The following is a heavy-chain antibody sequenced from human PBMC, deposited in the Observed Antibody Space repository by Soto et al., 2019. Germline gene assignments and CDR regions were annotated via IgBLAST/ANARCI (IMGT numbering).Heavy chain of an antibody. CDR2: ISSDSVYT. CDR1: GYTITDHY. D-gene: IGHD3-16*01. CDR3: ATNIRLDF. J-gene: IGHJ4*02. Sequence: GGSLRLSCEVSGYTITDHYTTWIRQVPGKGLEWVSYISSDSVYTNYADSVRGRFTISRDNAKNSLYLELSSLRAEDTAVYHCATNIRLDFWGQGTQVTVSS. V-gene: IGHV3-11*06.